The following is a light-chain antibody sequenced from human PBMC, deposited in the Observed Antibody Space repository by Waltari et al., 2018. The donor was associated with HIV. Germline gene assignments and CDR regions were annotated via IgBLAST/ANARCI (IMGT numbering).Light chain of an antibody. CDR2: ETY. CDR1: SSNIGGNS. CDR3: GTWDNRLNAGI. Sequence: QSVLTQPPSVSAAPGQMVTISCSGSSSNIGGNSVSCYQQLPGTAPKRLIYETYNRPSGIPDRFSGSKSGTSATLAVTDLQTGDEADYYCGTWDNRLNAGIFGGGTKLAVL. J-gene: IGLJ2*01. V-gene: IGLV1-51*02.